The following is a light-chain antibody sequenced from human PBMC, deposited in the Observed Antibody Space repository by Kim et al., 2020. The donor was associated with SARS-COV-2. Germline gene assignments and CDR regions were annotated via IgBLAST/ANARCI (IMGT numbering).Light chain of an antibody. CDR3: QQHGSSPWA. J-gene: IGKJ1*01. CDR1: QSVSNNY. V-gene: IGKV3-20*01. CDR2: AAS. Sequence: SAGERATISCRASQSVSNNYLAWYQQKPGQAPRLLIYAASSRATGIPDRFSGGGSGTDFTLTISRLEPEDFAVYYCQQHGSSPWAFGQGTKVDIK.